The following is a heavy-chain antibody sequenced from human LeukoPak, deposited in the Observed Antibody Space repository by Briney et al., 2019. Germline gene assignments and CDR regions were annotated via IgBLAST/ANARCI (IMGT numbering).Heavy chain of an antibody. CDR1: GGTFSSYA. CDR3: AAPTGGTVPFDY. D-gene: IGHD1-26*01. CDR2: IIPIFGTA. V-gene: IGHV1-69*13. Sequence: GASVKVSCKASGGTFSSYAISWVRQAPGQGLEWMGGIIPIFGTANYAQKFQGRVTITADESTSTAYMELSSLRSEDTAVYYCAAPTGGTVPFDYWGQGTLVTVSS. J-gene: IGHJ4*02.